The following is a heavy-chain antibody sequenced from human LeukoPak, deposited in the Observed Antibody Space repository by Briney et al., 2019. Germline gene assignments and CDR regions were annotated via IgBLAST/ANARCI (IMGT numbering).Heavy chain of an antibody. J-gene: IGHJ4*02. CDR3: ATVYYDGSGSYYNPLDY. CDR1: GYTLTELS. D-gene: IGHD3-10*01. CDR2: FDPEDGET. V-gene: IGHV1-24*01. Sequence: ASVKVSCKVSGYTLTELSMHWVRQAPGEGLEWMGGFDPEDGETIYAQKFQGRVTMTEDTSTDTAYMELSSLRSEDTAVYYCATVYYDGSGSYYNPLDYWGQGTLVTVSS.